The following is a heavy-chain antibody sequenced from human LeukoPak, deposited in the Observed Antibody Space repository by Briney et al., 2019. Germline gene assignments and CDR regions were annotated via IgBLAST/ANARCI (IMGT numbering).Heavy chain of an antibody. D-gene: IGHD3-22*01. CDR3: AKDIGPFHGSSGYVT. CDR1: XFTFXSXX. Sequence: XXXAAXXFTFXSXXMHWVRXAPGXXLXXXXXIWYDGSNKYYADSVKGRFTISRDNSKNTLYLQMNSLRAEDTALYYCAKDIGPFHGSSGYVTWGQGTLVTVSS. J-gene: IGHJ5*02. V-gene: IGHV3-30*02. CDR2: IWYDGSNK.